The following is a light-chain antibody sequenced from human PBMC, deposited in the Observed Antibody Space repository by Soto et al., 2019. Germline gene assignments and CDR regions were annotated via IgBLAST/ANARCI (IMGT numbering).Light chain of an antibody. CDR3: SSFTTDNTWV. Sequence: QSALTQPASVSGSPGQSITISCSGTSSNIGGYNIVSWYQQHPGKAPKVIIYEGVKRPSGVSDRFSGSTSGVTASLTISGLQAEDEAEYYCSSFTTDNTWVIGGGTKVTVL. CDR2: EGV. V-gene: IGLV2-14*02. J-gene: IGLJ3*02. CDR1: SSNIGGYNI.